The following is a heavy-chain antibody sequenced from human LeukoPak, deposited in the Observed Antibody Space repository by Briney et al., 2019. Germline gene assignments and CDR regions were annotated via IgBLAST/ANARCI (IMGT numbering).Heavy chain of an antibody. CDR3: AKQTLRFSGSHFDY. CDR1: GFTFSSYA. V-gene: IGHV3-23*01. J-gene: IGHJ4*02. CDR2: ISGSGGST. Sequence: GGSLRLSCAASGFTFSSYAMSWVRQAPGKGLEWVSVISGSGGSTDYADSVKGRFTISRDNSKNTLYLQMNSLRAEDTALYYCAKQTLRFSGSHFDYWAREPWSPSP. D-gene: IGHD1-26*01.